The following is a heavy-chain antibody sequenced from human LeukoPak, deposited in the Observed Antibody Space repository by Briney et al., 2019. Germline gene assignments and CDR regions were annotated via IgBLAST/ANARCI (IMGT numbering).Heavy chain of an antibody. Sequence: PGWSLRLSRAASLLTFSRYYMRGLRQTPAKGLEWVSAISSSGGNTFTTDSVKGRVTISRDNSKNTVFLQMNSLRVEDTAVDYCAKSHCGRFSCSRVGYWGQGTLVTVAS. CDR3: AKSHCGRFSCSRVGY. D-gene: IGHD2-2*01. J-gene: IGHJ4*02. V-gene: IGHV3-23*01. CDR1: LLTFSRYY. CDR2: ISSSGGNT.